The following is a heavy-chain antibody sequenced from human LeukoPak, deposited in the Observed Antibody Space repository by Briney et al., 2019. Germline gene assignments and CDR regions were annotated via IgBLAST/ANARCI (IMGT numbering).Heavy chain of an antibody. CDR1: GGSISSGNYY. D-gene: IGHD3-9*01. CDR2: IYTSGST. CDR3: ARVGGPASSDGTPYYDILTGYSRWFDP. V-gene: IGHV4-61*02. Sequence: PSETLSLTCTVSGGSISSGNYYWSWIRQPAGKGLEWIGRIYTSGSTNYNPSLKSRVTISVDTSKNQFSLKLSSVTAADTAVYYCARVGGPASSDGTPYYDILTGYSRWFDPWGQGTLVTVSS. J-gene: IGHJ5*02.